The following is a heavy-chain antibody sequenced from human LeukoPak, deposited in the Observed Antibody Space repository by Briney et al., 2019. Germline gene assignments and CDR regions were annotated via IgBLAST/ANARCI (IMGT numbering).Heavy chain of an antibody. Sequence: GGALRLSCAASGFTFSAYSMNWVRQAPGKGLEWISSISSSSTYIYYADSAKGRFTISRDNAKNSLYLQMSSLRAEDTAVYYCARVTRSPFGWFDPWGQGTLVTVSS. V-gene: IGHV3-21*01. CDR3: ARVTRSPFGWFDP. CDR2: ISSSSTYI. D-gene: IGHD4-17*01. J-gene: IGHJ5*02. CDR1: GFTFSAYS.